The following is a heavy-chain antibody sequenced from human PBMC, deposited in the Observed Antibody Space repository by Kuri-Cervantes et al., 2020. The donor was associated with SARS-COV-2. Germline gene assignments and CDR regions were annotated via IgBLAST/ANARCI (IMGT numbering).Heavy chain of an antibody. Sequence: SETLSLTCAVYGGSFSGYYWSWIRQPPGKGLEWIGEINHSGSTYYNPSLKSRVTISVDTSKNQFSLKLSSVTAADTAVYYCARHVNDFWSGYYYYYYMDVWGKGTTVTVSS. J-gene: IGHJ6*03. CDR3: ARHVNDFWSGYYYYYYMDV. D-gene: IGHD3-3*01. CDR1: GGSFSGYY. V-gene: IGHV4-34*01. CDR2: INHSGST.